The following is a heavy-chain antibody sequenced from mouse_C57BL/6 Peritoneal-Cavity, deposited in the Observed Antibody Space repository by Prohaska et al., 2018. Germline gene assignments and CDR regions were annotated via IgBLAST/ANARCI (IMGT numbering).Heavy chain of an antibody. Sequence: VPPGWSRGLSCAASVFTLIGFWMSWVRQTPGKTLEWIGDINSDGSAINYAPSIKDRFTIFRDNDNSTLYLQMSNVRSEDTATYFCMRYGNYWYFDVWGTGTTVTVSS. CDR1: VFTLIGFW. CDR3: MRYGNYWYFDV. D-gene: IGHD2-1*01. J-gene: IGHJ1*03. V-gene: IGHV11-2*01. CDR2: INSDGSAI.